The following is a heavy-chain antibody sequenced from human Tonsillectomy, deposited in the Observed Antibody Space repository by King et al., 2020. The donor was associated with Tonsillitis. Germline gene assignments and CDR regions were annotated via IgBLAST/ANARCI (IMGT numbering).Heavy chain of an antibody. V-gene: IGHV1-2*02. Sequence: QLVQSGAEVKKPGASVKVSCKASGYTFTGYYMHWVRQAPGQGLEWMGWINPNSGGTNYAKKFQGRVTMTRDTSISTAYMELSRLRSDDTAVYYCAVSYCGGDCYFRYWYFDLWGRGTLVTVSS. CDR1: GYTFTGYY. CDR2: INPNSGGT. D-gene: IGHD2-21*01. CDR3: AVSYCGGDCYFRYWYFDL. J-gene: IGHJ2*01.